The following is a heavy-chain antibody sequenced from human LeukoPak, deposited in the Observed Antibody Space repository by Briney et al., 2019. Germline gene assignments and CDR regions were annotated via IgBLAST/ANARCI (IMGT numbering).Heavy chain of an antibody. CDR1: GFTFSSYE. CDR2: ISSSGSTI. Sequence: GGSLRLSCAASGFTFSSYEMNWVRQAPGKGLEWVSYISSSGSTIYYADSVKGRFTISRDNAKNSLYLQMNSLRGEDTAVYYCAKGSGIAAAGGLYYYYYDYMDVWGKGTTVTVSS. CDR3: AKGSGIAAAGGLYYYYYDYMDV. D-gene: IGHD6-13*01. J-gene: IGHJ6*03. V-gene: IGHV3-48*03.